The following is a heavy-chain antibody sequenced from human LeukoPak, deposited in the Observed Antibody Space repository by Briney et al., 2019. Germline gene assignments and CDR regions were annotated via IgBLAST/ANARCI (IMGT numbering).Heavy chain of an antibody. J-gene: IGHJ4*02. D-gene: IGHD3-16*01. V-gene: IGHV4-59*01. CDR3: ARVRVGGGRNRLFDY. CDR1: GGSISSYY. Sequence: SETLSLTCTVSGGSISSYYWSWIRQPPGKGLEWIGYVYYSGSTNYNPSLKSRVTISVDTSKNQFSLKLSSVTAADTAVYYCARVRVGGGRNRLFDYWGQGTLVTVSS. CDR2: VYYSGST.